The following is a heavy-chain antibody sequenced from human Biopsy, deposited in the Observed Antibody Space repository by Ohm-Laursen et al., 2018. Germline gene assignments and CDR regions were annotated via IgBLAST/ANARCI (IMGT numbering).Heavy chain of an antibody. V-gene: IGHV4-59*01. D-gene: IGHD1-26*01. CDR2: IYYSGST. J-gene: IGHJ4*02. Sequence: SETLSLTCPVSGGSIGSFFWSWIRQPPGKGLEWIGYIYYSGSTNYNPSLRSRVIISVDRSKNQFSLELSSVTAADTAVYYCARVGAGAPSIDYFDYWGQGALVTVSS. CDR3: ARVGAGAPSIDYFDY. CDR1: GGSIGSFF.